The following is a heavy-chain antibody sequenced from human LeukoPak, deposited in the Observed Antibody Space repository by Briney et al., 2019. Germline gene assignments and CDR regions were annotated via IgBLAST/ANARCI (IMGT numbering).Heavy chain of an antibody. CDR3: ARASGMGLTSFDY. V-gene: IGHV1-46*01. Sequence: ASVKVSCKASGYTFTNYYMHWVRQAPGQGLEWMGISNPTGGGTSYAQNFQGRVTMIRDTSTSTVYMELSSLRSEDTAVYYCARASGMGLTSFDYWGQGTLVTVSS. CDR1: GYTFTNYY. J-gene: IGHJ4*02. D-gene: IGHD3-10*01. CDR2: SNPTGGGT.